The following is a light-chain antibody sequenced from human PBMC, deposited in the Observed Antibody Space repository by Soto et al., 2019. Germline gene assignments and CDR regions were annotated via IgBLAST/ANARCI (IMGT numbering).Light chain of an antibody. J-gene: IGLJ2*01. CDR1: SSNIGAGYA. CDR2: DNN. Sequence: QSVLTQPPSVSGAPGQRITISCTGSSSNIGAGYAVHWYQHLPGTAPKLLIFDNNNRSSGFPHRFSGSKSGTSATLAITGLQAEDEADYYCQSFDSSLSVVVFGGGTKLTVL. CDR3: QSFDSSLSVVV. V-gene: IGLV1-40*01.